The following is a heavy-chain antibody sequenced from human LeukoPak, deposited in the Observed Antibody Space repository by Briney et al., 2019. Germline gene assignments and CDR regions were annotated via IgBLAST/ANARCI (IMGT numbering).Heavy chain of an antibody. V-gene: IGHV4-34*01. J-gene: IGHJ4*02. D-gene: IGHD6-25*01. CDR3: ASLHSSGPQGVDY. CDR1: GGSFSGYY. Sequence: PSETLSLTCAVYGGSFSGYYWSWIRQPPGKGVEWIGEINHSENTNYNPSLKSRVTISVDTSKNQFSLKLSSVTAADTAVYFCASLHSSGPQGVDYWGQGTLVTVSS. CDR2: INHSENT.